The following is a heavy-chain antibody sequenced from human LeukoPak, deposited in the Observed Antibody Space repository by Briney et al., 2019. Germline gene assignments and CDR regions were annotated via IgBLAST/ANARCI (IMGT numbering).Heavy chain of an antibody. CDR2: INPNSGGT. D-gene: IGHD6-6*01. V-gene: IGHV1-2*02. CDR3: ARGPLGSSSSGYYYYMDV. Sequence: ASVKVSFKSSVYTFTVYYMHWVRQAPGQGPEWMGWINPNSGGTNYAQKFQGRVTMTRDTSISTAYMEVSRLRPDDTAVYYCARGPLGSSSSGYYYYMDVWGKGTTVTVSS. J-gene: IGHJ6*03. CDR1: VYTFTVYY.